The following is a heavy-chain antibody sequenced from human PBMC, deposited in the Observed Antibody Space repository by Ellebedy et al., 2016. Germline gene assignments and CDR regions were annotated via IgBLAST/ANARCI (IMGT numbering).Heavy chain of an antibody. Sequence: SETLSLTCTVSGNSISSGYYWGWIRQPPGKGLEWIGTIYHGGSTYYNPSLKSRVAISVDASKKKFSLTLRSVTAADSAVYYCARDFSGSYYALAFDIWGQGTMVTVSS. CDR1: GNSISSGYY. J-gene: IGHJ3*02. D-gene: IGHD1-26*01. CDR3: ARDFSGSYYALAFDI. V-gene: IGHV4-38-2*02. CDR2: IYHGGST.